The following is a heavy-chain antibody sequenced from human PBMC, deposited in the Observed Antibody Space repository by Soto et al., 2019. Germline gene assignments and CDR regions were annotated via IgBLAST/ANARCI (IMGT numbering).Heavy chain of an antibody. J-gene: IGHJ6*02. CDR1: GGTFNNYA. V-gene: IGHV1-69*01. Sequence: QVLLVQSGPEVKKPGSSVKVSCKASGGTFNNYAINWVRQAPGKGLEWMGGIIPTFGTGNHAQKFQCRVTITADESKTKAYMKLRSLRSEDTAIYYCASFDGTLVRGGRSSPYEMDVWGQGTTVIVSS. CDR2: IIPTFGTG. D-gene: IGHD3-10*01. CDR3: ASFDGTLVRGGRSSPYEMDV.